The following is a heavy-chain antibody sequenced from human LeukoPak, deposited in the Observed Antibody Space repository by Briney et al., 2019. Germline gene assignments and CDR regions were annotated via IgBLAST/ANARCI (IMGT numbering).Heavy chain of an antibody. CDR2: INPNSGGT. D-gene: IGHD1-26*01. CDR3: ARVVVGATSYFDY. Sequence: ASVKVSCKASGYTFTGYYMHWVRQAPGQGLEWMGWINPNSGGTNYAQKFQGRVTMTRDTSISTAYMELSRLRSDDTAVYYCARVVVGATSYFDYWGQGTLVTVSS. V-gene: IGHV1-2*02. CDR1: GYTFTGYY. J-gene: IGHJ4*02.